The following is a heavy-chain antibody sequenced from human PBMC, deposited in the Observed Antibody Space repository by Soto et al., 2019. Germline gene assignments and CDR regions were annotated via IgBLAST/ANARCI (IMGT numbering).Heavy chain of an antibody. Sequence: QVQLVESGGGVVQPGRSLRLSCAASGFTFSSYGMHWVRQAPGKGLEWVAVIWYDGSNKYYADSVKGRFTISRDNSKNPLYLQMNSLRAENTAVYVCASERLPDRLYSNRWPLDYWGQGTLVTVSS. CDR1: GFTFSSYG. J-gene: IGHJ4*02. V-gene: IGHV3-33*01. D-gene: IGHD6-19*01. CDR3: ASERLPDRLYSNRWPLDY. CDR2: IWYDGSNK.